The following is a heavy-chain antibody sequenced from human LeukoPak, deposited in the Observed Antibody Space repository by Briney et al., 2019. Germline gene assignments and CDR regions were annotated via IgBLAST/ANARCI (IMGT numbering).Heavy chain of an antibody. CDR3: ARGGFSHGFDV. V-gene: IGHV3-74*01. D-gene: IGHD5-12*01. Sequence: GGSLRLSCAVSGFTFRSFWIHWVRQAPGKGRVWVGRINNDGTDTIYADSVKGRFTVSRDNAKNTLYLQMNSLRVEDTAVYFCARGGFSHGFDVWGQGTVVTVSS. CDR2: INNDGTDT. J-gene: IGHJ3*01. CDR1: GFTFRSFW.